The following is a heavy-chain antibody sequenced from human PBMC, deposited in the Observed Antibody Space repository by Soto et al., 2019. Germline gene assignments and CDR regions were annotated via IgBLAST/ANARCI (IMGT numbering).Heavy chain of an antibody. V-gene: IGHV3-9*01. CDR3: AKDASMIRAHFDS. CDR1: GFSFRNYG. D-gene: IGHD3-10*01. CDR2: ISWHSGTI. J-gene: IGHJ4*02. Sequence: GGSLRLSCAASGFSFRNYGMHWVRRVPGKGLEWVSGISWHSGTIGYADSVKGRFTISRDNAKNSLYLQMNSLRAEDTALYYCAKDASMIRAHFDSWGQGTLVTVSS.